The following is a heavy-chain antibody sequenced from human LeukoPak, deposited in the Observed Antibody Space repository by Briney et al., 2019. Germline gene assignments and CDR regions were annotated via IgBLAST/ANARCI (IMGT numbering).Heavy chain of an antibody. J-gene: IGHJ4*02. V-gene: IGHV3-21*01. CDR1: GFTFSPYT. D-gene: IGHD4-17*01. CDR3: ARGDYGRVPFDY. CDR2: MSTSGNYI. Sequence: GGSLRLSCEASGFTFSPYTMNWVRQAPGKGLEWFSSMSTSGNYIYYADSVKGRFTISRDNAKNSLFLQMNSLRAEDTAVYYCARGDYGRVPFDYWGQGTLVTVSS.